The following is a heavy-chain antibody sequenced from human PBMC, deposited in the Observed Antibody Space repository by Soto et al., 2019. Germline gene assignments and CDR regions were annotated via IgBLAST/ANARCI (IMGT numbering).Heavy chain of an antibody. J-gene: IGHJ4*02. CDR1: GFTFSSYA. CDR2: ISGSGGST. D-gene: IGHD6-19*01. V-gene: IGHV3-23*01. CDR3: AKDRGAPGIAVAGTLFDY. Sequence: GGSLRLSCAASGFTFSSYAMSWVRQAPGKGLEWVSAISGSGGSTYYADSVKGRFTISRDNSKNTLYLQMNSLRAEDTAVYYCAKDRGAPGIAVAGTLFDYWGQGTLVTVSS.